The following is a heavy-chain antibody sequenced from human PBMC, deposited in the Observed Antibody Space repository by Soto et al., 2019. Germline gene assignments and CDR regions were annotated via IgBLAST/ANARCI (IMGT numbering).Heavy chain of an antibody. CDR3: ARRMIVGYYGMDV. Sequence: SETLSLTCTVSGGSISSGSYYWDWIRQPPGKGLEWIGNVYYSGSTNYNPSLESRVTISVDTSKNQLSLKLSSVTAADTAVYYCARRMIVGYYGMDVWGQGTTVTVSS. D-gene: IGHD3-22*01. CDR2: VYYSGST. CDR1: GGSISSGSYY. J-gene: IGHJ6*02. V-gene: IGHV4-39*01.